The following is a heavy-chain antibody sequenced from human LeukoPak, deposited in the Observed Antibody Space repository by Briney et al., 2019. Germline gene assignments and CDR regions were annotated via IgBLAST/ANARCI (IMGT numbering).Heavy chain of an antibody. J-gene: IGHJ4*02. V-gene: IGHV4-59*01. CDR3: AREANYYGSGSYFEGTFDY. CDR1: GGSICTFY. D-gene: IGHD3-10*01. Sequence: LGSLSLTRTVSGGSICTFYWGWVREPPGEGLGWVGYIYFTGITDSNPSLKSRVIISVDTSKNQFSLILSSVTAADTAVYYCAREANYYGSGSYFEGTFDYWGQGSLVTVSS. CDR2: IYFTGIT.